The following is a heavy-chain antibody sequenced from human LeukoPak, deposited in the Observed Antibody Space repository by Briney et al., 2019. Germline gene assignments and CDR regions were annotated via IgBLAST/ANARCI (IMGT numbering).Heavy chain of an antibody. CDR1: GYTFSSYA. Sequence: SVKVSCKASGYTFSSYAMHWVRQAPGQRLEWMGWIIPIFGTANYAQKFQGRVTITADKSTSTAYMELSSLRSEDTAVYYCARSPPPSITMIVVVTPNWFDPWGQGTLVTVSS. J-gene: IGHJ5*02. CDR2: IIPIFGTA. CDR3: ARSPPPSITMIVVVTPNWFDP. V-gene: IGHV1-69*06. D-gene: IGHD3-22*01.